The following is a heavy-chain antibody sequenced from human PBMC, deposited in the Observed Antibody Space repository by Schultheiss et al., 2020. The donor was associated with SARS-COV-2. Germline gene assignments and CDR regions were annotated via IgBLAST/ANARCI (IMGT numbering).Heavy chain of an antibody. J-gene: IGHJ5*02. CDR2: IYYSGST. Sequence: SETLSLTCTVSGGSISSYYWGWIRQPPGKGLEWIGYIYYSGSTYYNPSLKSRVTISVDTSKNQFSLKLSSVTAADTAVYYCARVGGGSEGWFDPWGQGTLVTVSS. D-gene: IGHD2-15*01. CDR3: ARVGGGSEGWFDP. CDR1: GGSISSYY. V-gene: IGHV4-59*01.